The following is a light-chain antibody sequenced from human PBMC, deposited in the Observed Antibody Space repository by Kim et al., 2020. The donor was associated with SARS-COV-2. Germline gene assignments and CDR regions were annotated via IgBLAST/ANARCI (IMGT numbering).Light chain of an antibody. J-gene: IGKJ5*01. CDR1: QSVSSSY. Sequence: DIVLTQSPGTLSLSPGDRGTLSCRASQSVSSSYLAWYQQKPGQAPRLLIYGASSRATGIPDRFSGSGSGTDFTLTISRLEPEDFAVYYCQQYGSSSITFGQGTRLEIK. CDR2: GAS. CDR3: QQYGSSSIT. V-gene: IGKV3-20*01.